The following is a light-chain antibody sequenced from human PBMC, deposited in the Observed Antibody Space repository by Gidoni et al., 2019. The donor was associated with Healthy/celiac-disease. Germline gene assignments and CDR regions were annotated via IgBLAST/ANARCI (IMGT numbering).Light chain of an antibody. CDR3: AAWDDSLSGYV. CDR1: SSNIGSNY. V-gene: IGLV1-47*02. CDR2: SSN. J-gene: IGLJ1*01. Sequence: QSVLTPPPSASGTPGQRVTISCSGSSSNIGSNYVFWYQQHPGTAPKLLISSSNQRPSGVPTLFSGCKSGTSASLAISGLRSEDEADYYCAAWDDSLSGYVFGTGTKITVL.